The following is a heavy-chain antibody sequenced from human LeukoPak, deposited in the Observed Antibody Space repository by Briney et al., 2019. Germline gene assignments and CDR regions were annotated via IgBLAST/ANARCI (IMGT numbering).Heavy chain of an antibody. CDR3: ARASLWFGEFTYWFDP. CDR2: IYYSGST. D-gene: IGHD3-10*01. V-gene: IGHV4-61*08. J-gene: IGHJ5*02. Sequence: SQTLSLTCAVSGGSISSGGYSWSWIRQPPGKGLEWIGYIYYSGSTNYNPSLKSRVTISVDTSKNQFSLKLSSVTAADTAVYYCARASLWFGEFTYWFDPWGQGTLVTVSS. CDR1: GGSISSGGYS.